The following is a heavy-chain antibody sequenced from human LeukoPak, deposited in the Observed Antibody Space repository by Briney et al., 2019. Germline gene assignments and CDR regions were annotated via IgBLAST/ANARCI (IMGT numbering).Heavy chain of an antibody. CDR2: IRSKAYGGTT. V-gene: IGHV3-49*04. J-gene: IGHJ6*04. CDR1: GLTFGDYA. Sequence: SGGSLRLSCTASGLTFGDYAMSWVRQTPGKGLEWVGFIRSKAYGGTTEYAASVKGRFTISRDDSKSIAYLQMNSLKTEDTAVYYCTRGGYCSSTSCYDYYGMDVWGKGTTVTVSS. D-gene: IGHD2-2*01. CDR3: TRGGYCSSTSCYDYYGMDV.